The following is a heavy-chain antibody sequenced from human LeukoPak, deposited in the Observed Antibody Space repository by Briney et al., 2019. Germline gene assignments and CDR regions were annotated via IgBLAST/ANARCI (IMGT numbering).Heavy chain of an antibody. J-gene: IGHJ4*02. D-gene: IGHD2/OR15-2a*01. CDR2: ISSTSGTI. CDR3: TSRGTLYGY. Sequence: GGSLRLSCAASGFTFSSYNMNWVRQAPGKGLEWVSYISSTSGTIDYADSVKGRFTISRDNAKTSLHLQMNSLRAEDTAVYYCTSRGTLYGYWGQGTLVTVSS. V-gene: IGHV3-48*01. CDR1: GFTFSSYN.